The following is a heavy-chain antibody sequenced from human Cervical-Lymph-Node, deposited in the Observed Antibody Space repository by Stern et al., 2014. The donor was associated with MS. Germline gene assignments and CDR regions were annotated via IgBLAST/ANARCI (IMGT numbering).Heavy chain of an antibody. Sequence: QVPLVESGAEVKKPGASVKVSCKASGYTFTSYGISWVRQAPGQGLEWMGWFSAVSGNTNYAQKLPGRGTMTTDTSTSTAYMELRSLRSDDTAVYYCARGLLGSENAFDIWGQGTMVTVSS. CDR2: FSAVSGNT. D-gene: IGHD2-15*01. CDR3: ARGLLGSENAFDI. J-gene: IGHJ3*02. CDR1: GYTFTSYG. V-gene: IGHV1-18*01.